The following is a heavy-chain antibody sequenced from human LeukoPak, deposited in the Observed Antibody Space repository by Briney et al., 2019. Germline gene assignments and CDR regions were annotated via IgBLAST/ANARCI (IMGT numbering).Heavy chain of an antibody. CDR2: ISYDGSNE. CDR3: ARVARATSCYGFGYFYYYMDI. CDR1: GFTFSAYA. J-gene: IGHJ6*03. V-gene: IGHV3-30*11. D-gene: IGHD2-2*01. Sequence: GRSLRLSCAASGFTFSAYAMHGGPQAPGKGVWRGAVISYDGSNEYYADSVKGRFTISRDNSKNTLYLQMNTLTPEDTAVYYCARVARATSCYGFGYFYYYMDIWGKGTTVTVSS.